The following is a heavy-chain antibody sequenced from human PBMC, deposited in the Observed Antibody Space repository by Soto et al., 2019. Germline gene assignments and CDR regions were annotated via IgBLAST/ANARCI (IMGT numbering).Heavy chain of an antibody. D-gene: IGHD2-2*01. CDR3: ARGIVVVPAARLYYYYGMDV. CDR2: IYYSGST. J-gene: IGHJ6*02. CDR1: GGSISSGDYY. Sequence: SETLSLTCTVSGGSISSGDYYWSWIRQPPGKGLEWIGYIYYSGSTYYNPSLKSRVTISVDTSKNQFSLKPSSVTAADTAVYYCARGIVVVPAARLYYYYGMDVWGQGTTVTVSS. V-gene: IGHV4-30-4*01.